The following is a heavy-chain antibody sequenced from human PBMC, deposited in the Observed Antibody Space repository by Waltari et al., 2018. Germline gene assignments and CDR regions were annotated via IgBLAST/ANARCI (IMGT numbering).Heavy chain of an antibody. Sequence: EVQLVESGGGLVQPGGSLRLSCAASGFTFSSYWMSWVRQAPGKGLEWVANIKQDGSEKYYVDSVKGRFTISRDNAKNSLYLQMNSLRAEDTAVYYCVRDGVHYYDSSGYIDYWGQGTLVTVSS. CDR1: GFTFSSYW. J-gene: IGHJ4*02. V-gene: IGHV3-7*01. CDR2: IKQDGSEK. D-gene: IGHD3-22*01. CDR3: VRDGVHYYDSSGYIDY.